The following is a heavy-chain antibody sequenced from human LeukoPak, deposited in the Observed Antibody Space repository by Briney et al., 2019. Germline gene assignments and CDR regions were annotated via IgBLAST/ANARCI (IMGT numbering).Heavy chain of an antibody. Sequence: SETLSLTCAVYGGSFSGYYWSWIRQPPGKGLEWIGEINHSGSTNYNPSLKSRVTISVDTSKNQFSLNLSSVTAAYTAVYYGARSSYDIFTGYTLNWFDPWGQGTLGTGSS. J-gene: IGHJ5*02. CDR1: GGSFSGYY. V-gene: IGHV4-34*01. D-gene: IGHD3-9*01. CDR2: INHSGST. CDR3: ARSSYDIFTGYTLNWFDP.